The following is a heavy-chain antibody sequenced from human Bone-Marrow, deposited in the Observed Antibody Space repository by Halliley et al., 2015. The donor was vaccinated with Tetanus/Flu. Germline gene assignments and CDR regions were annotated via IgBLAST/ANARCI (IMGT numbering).Heavy chain of an antibody. V-gene: IGHV3-7*01. CDR3: ELPGGNDENPEY. J-gene: IGHJ4*02. D-gene: IGHD1-1*01. CDR2: VNQDGSAK. Sequence: EWVANVNQDGSAKYYVDSVKGRFTISRDNAKNSLYLQMNSLRAEDTAVYYCELPGGNDENPEYWGQGTLVTVSS.